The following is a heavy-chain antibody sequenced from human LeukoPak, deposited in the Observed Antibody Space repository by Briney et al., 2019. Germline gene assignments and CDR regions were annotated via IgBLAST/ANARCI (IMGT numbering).Heavy chain of an antibody. D-gene: IGHD2/OR15-2a*01. V-gene: IGHV3-23*01. CDR2: ISSTDAGT. Sequence: GGSLRLSCAASGFSLSSYAMSWVRQAPGKGLEWVSAISSTDAGTYHADSVRGRFTISRDSSKNTLYLQMNSLRAEDAAVYYCAKNHDSNTYHTDDAFDVWGQGTMVTVSS. CDR1: GFSLSSYA. CDR3: AKNHDSNTYHTDDAFDV. J-gene: IGHJ3*01.